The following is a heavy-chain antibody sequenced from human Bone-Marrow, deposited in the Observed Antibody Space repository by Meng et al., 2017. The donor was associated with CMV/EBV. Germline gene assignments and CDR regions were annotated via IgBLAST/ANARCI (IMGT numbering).Heavy chain of an antibody. V-gene: IGHV3-30*02. D-gene: IGHD3-3*01. CDR3: AKCPLRFLETHGMDV. CDR2: IRFDGSNK. CDR1: GYTFTSYY. Sequence: SCKASGYTFTSYYMHWVRQAPGKGLDWVAFIRFDGSNKYYADYVKGRFTISRDISKNSLYLQMNSLRAEDTAVYYCAKCPLRFLETHGMDVWGQGTTVTVSS. J-gene: IGHJ6*02.